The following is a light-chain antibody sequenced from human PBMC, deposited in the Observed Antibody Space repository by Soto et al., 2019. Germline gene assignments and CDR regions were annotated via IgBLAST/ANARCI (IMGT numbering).Light chain of an antibody. J-gene: IGKJ1*01. CDR2: GAS. CDR1: QSVSNNY. V-gene: IGKV3-20*01. CDR3: QQDGSSGT. Sequence: EIVLTQSPGTLSLSPGERATLSCRASQSVSNNYLAWYQQKPGQAPRLLIYGASNRATGIPDRFSGSGSGTDFTLTIRKLEPEDFAVYYCQQDGSSGTFGQGTKVDIK.